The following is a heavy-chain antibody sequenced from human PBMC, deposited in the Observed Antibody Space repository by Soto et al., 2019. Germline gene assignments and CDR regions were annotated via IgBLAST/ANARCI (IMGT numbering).Heavy chain of an antibody. J-gene: IGHJ5*02. CDR1: GGSISSGDYY. V-gene: IGHV4-30-4*01. Sequence: SETLSLTCTVSGGSISSGDYYWTWIRQPPGKGLEWIGYIYYSGSTYYNPSLKSRVTISVDTSKNQFSLKLSSVTAADTAVYYCARARLAARLHWFDPWGQGTLVTVSS. CDR2: IYYSGST. D-gene: IGHD6-6*01. CDR3: ARARLAARLHWFDP.